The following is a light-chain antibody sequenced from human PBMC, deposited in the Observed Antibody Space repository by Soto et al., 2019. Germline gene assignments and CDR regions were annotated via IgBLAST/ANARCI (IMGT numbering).Light chain of an antibody. CDR2: EAS. CDR3: QQYNTYSYT. CDR1: QSIDNW. J-gene: IGKJ2*01. Sequence: GDRDTITCRASQSIDNWLAWYQQKPGKAPKLLIHEASSLESGVPSRFSGSGYGTEFTLTISSLQPDDFATYYCQQYNTYSYTFGQGTKVDI. V-gene: IGKV1-5*03.